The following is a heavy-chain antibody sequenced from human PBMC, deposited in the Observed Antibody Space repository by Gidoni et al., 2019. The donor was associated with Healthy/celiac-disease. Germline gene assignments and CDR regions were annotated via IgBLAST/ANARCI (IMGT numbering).Heavy chain of an antibody. V-gene: IGHV1-18*01. J-gene: IGHJ4*02. CDR3: ARDLVQLCQELDY. D-gene: IGHD5-18*01. Sequence: QVQLVQSGAQVKKPGASVEVPCKASGSTVTSYGISWVRQAPGQGLEWMGWISAYNGNTNYAQKLQGRWTMTTDTSTSTAYMELRSLRSDDTAVYYCARDLVQLCQELDYWGQGTLVTVSS. CDR1: GSTVTSYG. CDR2: ISAYNGNT.